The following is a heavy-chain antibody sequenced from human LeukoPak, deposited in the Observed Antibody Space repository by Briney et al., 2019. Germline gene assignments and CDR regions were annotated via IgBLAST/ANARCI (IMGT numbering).Heavy chain of an antibody. CDR2: IKQDGSEK. CDR3: ARDPDSSSFDY. Sequence: GESLRLSCAASGFTFSSYWMSWVRQAPGKGLEWVANIKQDGSEKYYVDSVKGRFTISRDNAKNSLYLQMNSLRAEDTAVYYCARDPDSSSFDYWGQGTLVTVSS. CDR1: GFTFSSYW. D-gene: IGHD6-13*01. J-gene: IGHJ4*02. V-gene: IGHV3-7*01.